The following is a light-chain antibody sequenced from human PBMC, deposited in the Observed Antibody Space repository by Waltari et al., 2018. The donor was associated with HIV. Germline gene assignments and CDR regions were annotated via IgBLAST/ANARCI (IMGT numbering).Light chain of an antibody. CDR3: SSYTSRSTLV. CDR1: SSDVGGYNY. V-gene: IGLV2-14*01. CDR2: DVT. J-gene: IGLJ3*02. Sequence: QSALTQPASVSGSPGQSITISCTGTSSDVGGYNYVSWYQQPPGTAPKLMIYDVTYRPSGVSNRFSGSKSGNTASLTISARQAEDEADYYCSSYTSRSTLVFGGGTKLTVL.